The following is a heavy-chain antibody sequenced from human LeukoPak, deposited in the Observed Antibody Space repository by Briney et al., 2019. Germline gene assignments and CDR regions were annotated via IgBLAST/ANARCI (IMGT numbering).Heavy chain of an antibody. J-gene: IGHJ6*02. V-gene: IGHV3-33*01. CDR3: ARGGRTTWHGMDV. CDR1: GFTYSTYG. D-gene: IGHD4-17*01. Sequence: GGSLRLSCEASGFTYSTYGMHWVRQAPGKGLEWVAVIWYDGSNKNYADSVKGRFTISRDNSKNTLYLQMNSLRAEDTAVYYCARGGRTTWHGMDVWGQGTTVTVSS. CDR2: IWYDGSNK.